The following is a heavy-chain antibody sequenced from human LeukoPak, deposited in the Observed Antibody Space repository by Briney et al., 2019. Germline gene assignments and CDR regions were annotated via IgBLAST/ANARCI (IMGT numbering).Heavy chain of an antibody. CDR3: AAASYCSGGSCSSYYYYGMGV. Sequence: SVKVSCKASGFTFTSSAVQWVRQARGQRLEWIGWIVVGSGNTNYAQKFQERVTITRDMSTSTAYMELSSLRSEDTAVYYCAAASYCSGGSCSSYYYYGMGVWGKGTTVTVSS. CDR1: GFTFTSSA. J-gene: IGHJ6*04. CDR2: IVVGSGNT. V-gene: IGHV1-58*01. D-gene: IGHD2-15*01.